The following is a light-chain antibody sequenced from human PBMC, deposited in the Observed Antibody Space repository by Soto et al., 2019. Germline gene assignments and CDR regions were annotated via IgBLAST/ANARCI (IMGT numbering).Light chain of an antibody. CDR3: QQYDNLPIT. Sequence: DIQMTQSPSSLSASVGDRVTITCQASQDISNYLNLYQQKEGKAPKLLIYDASNLETGVPSRFSGSGSGTDFAFSISSLQPEDISTYYCQQYDNLPITFGQGTRLEIK. J-gene: IGKJ5*01. CDR2: DAS. V-gene: IGKV1-33*01. CDR1: QDISNY.